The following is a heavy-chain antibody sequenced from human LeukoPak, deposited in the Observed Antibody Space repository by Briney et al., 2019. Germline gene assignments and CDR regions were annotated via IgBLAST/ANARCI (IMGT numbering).Heavy chain of an antibody. J-gene: IGHJ3*02. D-gene: IGHD3-10*01. V-gene: IGHV3-23*01. Sequence: GGSLRLSCAASGFTFSSYAMSWVRQAPGKGLEWVSAISGSGGSTYYADSVKGRFTISRDNSKNTLYLQMNSLRAEDTAVYYCAKDKGYYGSGSYSFGAFDIWGQGTMVTVSS. CDR2: ISGSGGST. CDR3: AKDKGYYGSGSYSFGAFDI. CDR1: GFTFSSYA.